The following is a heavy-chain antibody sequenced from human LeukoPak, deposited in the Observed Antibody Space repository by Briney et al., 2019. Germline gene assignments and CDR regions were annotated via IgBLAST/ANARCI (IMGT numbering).Heavy chain of an antibody. CDR1: GGTFSSYA. J-gene: IGHJ6*03. V-gene: IGHV1-69*13. CDR3: ARCIAAAGSPLYYYYYYMDV. CDR2: IIPVFGSA. Sequence: ASVKVSCKASGGTFSSYAISWVRQAPGQGLEWMGGIIPVFGSANYAQKFQGRVTITADESTSTAYMELSSLRSEDTAVYYCARCIAAAGSPLYYYYYYMDVWGKGTTVTISS. D-gene: IGHD6-13*01.